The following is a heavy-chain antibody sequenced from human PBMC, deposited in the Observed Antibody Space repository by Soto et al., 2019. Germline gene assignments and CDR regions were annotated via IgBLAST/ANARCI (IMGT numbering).Heavy chain of an antibody. J-gene: IGHJ4*02. Sequence: LRLSCAASGFTFSSYAMNWVRQAPGKGPEWVSHISVTGDTYYADSVKGRFTISRDNSENTLFLQMNSLRAEDTAVYYCAKSLSTATSFDYWGQGTPVTVSS. V-gene: IGHV3-23*01. CDR2: ISVTGDT. CDR3: AKSLSTATSFDY. CDR1: GFTFSSYA.